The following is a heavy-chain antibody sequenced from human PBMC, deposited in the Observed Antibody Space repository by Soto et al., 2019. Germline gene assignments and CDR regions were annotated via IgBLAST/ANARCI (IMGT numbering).Heavy chain of an antibody. V-gene: IGHV4-59*01. CDR1: GASIRSYY. D-gene: IGHD3-3*01. CDR3: ARDSRYSYYDFWSGTQLYYYGMDV. Sequence: SETLSLTCSVSGASIRSYYWHWIRQPPGKGLEWIGYVYTSDYTRYSPSLKSRVTISVDTSKNQFSLKLSSVTAADTAVYYCARDSRYSYYDFWSGTQLYYYGMDVWGQGTTVTVSS. J-gene: IGHJ6*02. CDR2: VYTSDYT.